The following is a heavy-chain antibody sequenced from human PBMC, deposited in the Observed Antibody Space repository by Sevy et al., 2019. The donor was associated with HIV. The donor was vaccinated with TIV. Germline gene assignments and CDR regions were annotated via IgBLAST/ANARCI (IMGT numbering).Heavy chain of an antibody. Sequence: GGSLRLSCAASGFTFNSYGMHWVRQAPGKGLEWVAVVWFDGYNKYYADSVKGRFTISRDNSKNRLYLQMNSLRAEDKAVYYCARSDDYGNYGDTRGYFDYWGQGALVTVSS. CDR3: ARSDDYGNYGDTRGYFDY. CDR1: GFTFNSYG. J-gene: IGHJ4*02. V-gene: IGHV3-33*01. CDR2: VWFDGYNK. D-gene: IGHD4-17*01.